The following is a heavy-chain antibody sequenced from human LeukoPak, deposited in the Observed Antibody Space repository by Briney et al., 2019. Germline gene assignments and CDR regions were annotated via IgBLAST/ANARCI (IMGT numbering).Heavy chain of an antibody. J-gene: IGHJ6*03. V-gene: IGHV4-59*01. CDR1: GGSISSYY. D-gene: IGHD5-18*01. CDR2: IYYSGST. CDR3: ARGGYSYGSYYYYYYMDV. Sequence: SETLSLTCTVSGGSISSYYWSWIRQPPGKGLEWIGYIYYSGSTNYNPSLKSRVTISVDTSKNQFSLKLSSVTAADTAVYYCARGGYSYGSYYYYYYMDVWGKGTTVTVSS.